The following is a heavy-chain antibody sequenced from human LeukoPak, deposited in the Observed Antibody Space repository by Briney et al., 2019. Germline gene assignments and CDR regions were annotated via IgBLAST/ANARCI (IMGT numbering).Heavy chain of an antibody. CDR2: IYYSGST. V-gene: IGHV4-38-2*02. J-gene: IGHJ4*02. D-gene: IGHD2-15*01. CDR1: GFTFSDYY. Sequence: GSLRLSCAASGFTFSDYYMSWIRQPPGKGLEWIGSIYYSGSTYYNPSLKSRVTISVDTSKNQFSLKLSSVTAADTAVYYCARDHPYCSGGSCYVYWGQGTLVTVSS. CDR3: ARDHPYCSGGSCYVY.